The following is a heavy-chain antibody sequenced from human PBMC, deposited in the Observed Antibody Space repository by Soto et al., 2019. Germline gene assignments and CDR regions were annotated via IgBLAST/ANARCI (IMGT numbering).Heavy chain of an antibody. CDR1: RMTLSNGW. Sequence: GSLSISCAVSRMTLSNGWMTWVRQAPGKGLELVGRIKTNIDGGRIDYAAPVKGRFTISRDDSKNTLYLQMNSLKTEDTGVYYCTTNSVTDFYYYGMEVWGLGTTVTGSS. CDR2: IKTNIDGGRI. CDR3: TTNSVTDFYYYGMEV. J-gene: IGHJ6*02. V-gene: IGHV3-15*01. D-gene: IGHD1-1*01.